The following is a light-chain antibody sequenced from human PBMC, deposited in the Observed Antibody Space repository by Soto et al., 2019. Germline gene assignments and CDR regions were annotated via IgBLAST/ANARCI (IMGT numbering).Light chain of an antibody. V-gene: IGKV3-15*01. CDR3: QQYHYWPPKVT. CDR2: GAS. J-gene: IGKJ3*01. Sequence: DIVLTQSPATLSVSPGERATLSCRASQSINTNLAWYQQKPGQAPMLLIYGASTRATVIPARFSGSGSGTKFTLTISGLQADDFAVYYCQQYHYWPPKVTFGPGTKVDIK. CDR1: QSINTN.